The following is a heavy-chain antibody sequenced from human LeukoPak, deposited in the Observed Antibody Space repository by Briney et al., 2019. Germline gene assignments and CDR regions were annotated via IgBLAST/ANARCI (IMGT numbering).Heavy chain of an antibody. V-gene: IGHV1-24*01. CDR3: AKGGGKYYYDSTQAWGY. J-gene: IGHJ4*02. D-gene: IGHD3-22*01. Sequence: ASVKVSCKVSGYTLTELSMHWVRQAPGKGLEWMGGFDPEDGETIYAQKFQGRVTMTEDTSTDTAYMELSSLRAEDTAVYYCAKGGGKYYYDSTQAWGYWGQGTLVTVSS. CDR2: FDPEDGET. CDR1: GYTLTELS.